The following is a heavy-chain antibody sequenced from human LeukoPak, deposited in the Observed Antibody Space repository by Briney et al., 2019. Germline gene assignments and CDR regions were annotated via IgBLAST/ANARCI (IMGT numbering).Heavy chain of an antibody. CDR1: GYTFTGYY. V-gene: IGHV1-46*01. CDR2: INPSGGST. Sequence: ASVKVSCKASGYTFTGYYMHWVRQAPGQGLEWMGIINPSGGSTIYAHNFQGRVTMTRDMSTSTVYMELSSLRSDDTAVYYCARGWQQLAPDAFDIWGQGTMVTVSS. J-gene: IGHJ3*02. CDR3: ARGWQQLAPDAFDI. D-gene: IGHD6-13*01.